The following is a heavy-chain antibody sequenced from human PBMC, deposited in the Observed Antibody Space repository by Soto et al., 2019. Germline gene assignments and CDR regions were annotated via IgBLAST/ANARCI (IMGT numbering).Heavy chain of an antibody. Sequence: QVQLQESGPGLVKPSQTLSLTCTVSGCSISSGDYYWSWIRQHPGKGLEWIGYIYYSGRTYYNPTLKSRVTISVDPPKNQFSLKLGSVTAADTAVYYWATYGSGSYKPTTFDYWGQGTLVTVSS. CDR2: IYYSGRT. CDR1: GCSISSGDYY. D-gene: IGHD3-10*01. CDR3: ATYGSGSYKPTTFDY. V-gene: IGHV4-31*03. J-gene: IGHJ4*02.